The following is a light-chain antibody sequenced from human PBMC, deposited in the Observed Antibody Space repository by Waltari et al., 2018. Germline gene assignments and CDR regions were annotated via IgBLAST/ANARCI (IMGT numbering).Light chain of an antibody. J-gene: IGLJ3*02. CDR3: VVYVGSGISV. CDR2: STN. Sequence: QTVVTQEPSFSVSPGGTVTLTCGLNSGSVSTSNFPSWYQQTPGQAPRTLIYSTNTRSSGVPDRFYGSILGNKAALTITGAQADDECDYYCVVYVGSGISVFGGGTKLTVL. V-gene: IGLV8-61*01. CDR1: SGSVSTSNF.